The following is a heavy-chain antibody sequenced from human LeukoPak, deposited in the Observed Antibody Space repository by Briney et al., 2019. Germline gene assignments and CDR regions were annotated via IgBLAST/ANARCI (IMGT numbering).Heavy chain of an antibody. V-gene: IGHV1-18*01. CDR2: ISNYNGQT. D-gene: IGHD6-19*01. Sequence: ASVKVSCKASRYAFSASGISWVRQAPGQGLEWMGWISNYNGQTKYSQKFQDRVTVTTDTSTSTAYMELTRLTSDDTAVYYCARDKDLGAVAGTFDYWGQGTLVTVSS. CDR3: ARDKDLGAVAGTFDY. J-gene: IGHJ4*02. CDR1: RYAFSASG.